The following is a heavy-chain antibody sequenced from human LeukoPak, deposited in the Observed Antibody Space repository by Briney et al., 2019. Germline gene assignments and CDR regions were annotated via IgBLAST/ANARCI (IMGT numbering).Heavy chain of an antibody. J-gene: IGHJ3*02. CDR3: ARQMIAAAGPDAFDI. CDR2: IYPGDSDT. D-gene: IGHD6-13*01. V-gene: IGHV5-51*01. CDR1: GYSFTSYW. Sequence: GESLKISCKGSGYSFTSYWIGWVRQMPGKGLEWMGIIYPGDSDTRYSPSFQGQVTISADKSISTAYLQWSSLKASDTAMYYCARQMIAAAGPDAFDIWGQGTMVTVSS.